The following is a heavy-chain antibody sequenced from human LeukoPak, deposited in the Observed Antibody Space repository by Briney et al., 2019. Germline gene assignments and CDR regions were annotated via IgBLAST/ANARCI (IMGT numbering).Heavy chain of an antibody. V-gene: IGHV1-2*02. Sequence: ASVKVSCKASGNTSTDYYLHWVRQAPGQGLEWMGWINTNSGGTRYAQKFQGRVTMTRDTSISTAYLELSGLTSDDTAVYYCARGYPNYYGPWGQGTTVTVSS. J-gene: IGHJ3*01. CDR2: INTNSGGT. CDR1: GNTSTDYY. CDR3: ARGYPNYYGP. D-gene: IGHD3-10*01.